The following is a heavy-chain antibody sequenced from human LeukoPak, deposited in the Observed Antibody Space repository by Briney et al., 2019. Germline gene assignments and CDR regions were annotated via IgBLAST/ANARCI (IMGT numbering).Heavy chain of an antibody. CDR1: GGSISSYY. CDR3: PREVEATAEGAFDT. J-gene: IGHJ3*02. Sequence: SETLSLTCTVSGGSISSYYWSWIRQPPGKGLEWIGYIYYSGSTNYNPSLKSRVTISVDTSKNQFSLKPSSVTAADTAVYYCPREVEATAEGAFDTWGKGQWSPSLQ. CDR2: IYYSGST. V-gene: IGHV4-59*01. D-gene: IGHD1-26*01.